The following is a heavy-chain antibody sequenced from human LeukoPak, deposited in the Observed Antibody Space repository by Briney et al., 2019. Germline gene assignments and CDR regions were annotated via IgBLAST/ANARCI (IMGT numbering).Heavy chain of an antibody. CDR3: ARQPDCSGGSCYDYYYYGMDV. Sequence: SVKVSCKASGYTFTNYYMHWVRQAPGQGLEWMGRIIPILGIANYAQKFQGRVTITADKSTSTAYMELSSLRSEDTAVYYCARQPDCSGGSCYDYYYYGMDVWGQGTTVTVSS. J-gene: IGHJ6*02. D-gene: IGHD2-15*01. CDR1: GYTFTNYY. CDR2: IIPILGIA. V-gene: IGHV1-69*02.